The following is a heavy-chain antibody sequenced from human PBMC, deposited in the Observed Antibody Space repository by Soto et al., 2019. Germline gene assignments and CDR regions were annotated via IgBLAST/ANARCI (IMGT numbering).Heavy chain of an antibody. CDR1: GYTFTSYA. CDR3: ARSIVVVTALDC. V-gene: IGHV1-3*01. D-gene: IGHD2-21*02. Sequence: ASVKVSCKASGYTFTSYAMHWVRQAPGQRLEWMGWINAGNGNTKYSQKFQGRVTITRDTSASTAYMELSSLRSEDTAVYYCARSIVVVTALDCWGQGTLVTSPQ. J-gene: IGHJ4*02. CDR2: INAGNGNT.